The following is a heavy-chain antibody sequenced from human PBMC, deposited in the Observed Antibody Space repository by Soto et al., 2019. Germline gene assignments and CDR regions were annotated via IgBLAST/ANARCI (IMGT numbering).Heavy chain of an antibody. J-gene: IGHJ4*02. Sequence: QITLNESGPTVVRPTETLTLTCRFSGFSLTTSGVGVGWIRQSPGKAQEWLALIYWDDDKRYSASLKSRLTFSKYTSKNQVVLTVSDLDPTDTATYYCAHRVLRTVFGLVTTTAVYFDFWGQGTPVAFSS. CDR2: IYWDDDK. CDR1: GFSLTTSGVG. CDR3: AHRVLRTVFGLVTTTAVYFDF. D-gene: IGHD3-3*01. V-gene: IGHV2-5*02.